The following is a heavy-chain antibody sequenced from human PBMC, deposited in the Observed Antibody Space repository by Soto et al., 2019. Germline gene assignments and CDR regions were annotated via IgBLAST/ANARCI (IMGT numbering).Heavy chain of an antibody. CDR1: GFTFSTYW. J-gene: IGHJ4*02. CDR3: ARAQAVTGTGGFY. D-gene: IGHD6-19*01. Sequence: GGSLRLSCAASGFTFSTYWMHWVRQAPGKGPVWVSRISTDGSSTSYADSVKGRFTISRDNAKNTLYLQMNSLRAEDTAVYYCARAQAVTGTGGFYWGQGTLVTVSS. CDR2: ISTDGSST. V-gene: IGHV3-74*01.